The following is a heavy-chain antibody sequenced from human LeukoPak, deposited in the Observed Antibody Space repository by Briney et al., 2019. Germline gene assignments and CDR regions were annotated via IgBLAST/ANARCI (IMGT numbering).Heavy chain of an antibody. CDR1: GFTFSSYA. CDR2: ISGSGGST. CDR3: AKGLSTSCYGGVDY. J-gene: IGHJ4*02. Sequence: GGSLRLSCAASGFTFSSYAMHWVRQAPGKGLEWVSAISGSGGSTYYADSVKGRFTISRDNSKNTLYLQMNSLRAEDTAVYYCAKGLSTSCYGGVDYWGQGTLVTVSS. D-gene: IGHD2-2*01. V-gene: IGHV3-23*01.